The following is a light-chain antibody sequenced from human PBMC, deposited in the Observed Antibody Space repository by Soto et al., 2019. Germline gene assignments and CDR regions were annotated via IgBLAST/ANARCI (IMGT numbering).Light chain of an antibody. CDR1: SRDVGGYDL. J-gene: IGLJ3*02. Sequence: QSVLTQPASVTGSPGQSITISCTGTSRDVGGYDLVSWYQHNPGKAPKLIIYEVSERPSGISFRFSGSKSGNTASLTISGLQTEDEADYYCSSYGGTTNFVLFGGGTKVTVL. CDR3: SSYGGTTNFVL. CDR2: EVS. V-gene: IGLV2-23*02.